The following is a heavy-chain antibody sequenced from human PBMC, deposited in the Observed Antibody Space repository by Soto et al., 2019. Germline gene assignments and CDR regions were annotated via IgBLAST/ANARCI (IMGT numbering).Heavy chain of an antibody. V-gene: IGHV1-69*02. J-gene: IGHJ4*02. CDR2: IIPILGIA. CDR1: GGTFSSYT. D-gene: IGHD3-22*01. CDR3: AKGGNDWIVAGGADF. Sequence: SVKVSCKASGGTFSSYTISWVRQAPGQGLEWMGRIIPILGIANYAQKFQGRVTITADKSTSTAYMELNNVRAEDTAVYYCAKGGNDWIVAGGADFWGQGTLVTVSS.